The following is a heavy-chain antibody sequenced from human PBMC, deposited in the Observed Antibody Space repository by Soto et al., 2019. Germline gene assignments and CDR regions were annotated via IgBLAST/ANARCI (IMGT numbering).Heavy chain of an antibody. CDR2: IYHIGRG. CDR3: ARAMIGNGGRGWFDP. D-gene: IGHD2-8*01. J-gene: IGHJ5*02. Sequence: QVQLRESGPGLVKPSETLSLTCNLSGGYVTSYYWSWLRQTPGKGLEWLGYIYHIGRGDYNPSLEGRVTFSADPPKNQFSLTLRSVTVADTAVYYCARAMIGNGGRGWFDPWGQGILVTVSS. V-gene: IGHV4-59*02. CDR1: GGYVTSYY.